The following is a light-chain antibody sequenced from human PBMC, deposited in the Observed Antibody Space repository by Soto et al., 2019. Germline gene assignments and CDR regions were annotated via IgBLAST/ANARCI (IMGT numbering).Light chain of an antibody. CDR2: EVS. V-gene: IGLV2-8*01. CDR1: GSDVGGYNY. J-gene: IGLJ2*01. Sequence: QSVLTQPPSASGSPGQSVTISCTGTGSDVGGYNYVSWYQHHPGKAPKLMLYEVSTRPSGVPDRFSGSKSGNTASLTVSGLQAEDEPDYYCSSYAGSNIYVVFGGGTKLTVL. CDR3: SSYAGSNIYVV.